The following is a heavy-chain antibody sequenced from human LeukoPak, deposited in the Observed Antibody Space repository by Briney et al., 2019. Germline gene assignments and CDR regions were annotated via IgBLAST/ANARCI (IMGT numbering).Heavy chain of an antibody. J-gene: IGHJ1*01. CDR1: GFTFSSYA. V-gene: IGHV3-30*04. CDR2: ISYDGINK. Sequence: GGSLRLSCAASGFTFSSYAMHWVRQAPGKGLEGVALISYDGINKYYADSVKGRFTMSRDNSNNTLYLQMNSLRSEDTAVYYCARGKYDSSGYSDRWGQGTLVTVSS. CDR3: ARGKYDSSGYSDR. D-gene: IGHD3-22*01.